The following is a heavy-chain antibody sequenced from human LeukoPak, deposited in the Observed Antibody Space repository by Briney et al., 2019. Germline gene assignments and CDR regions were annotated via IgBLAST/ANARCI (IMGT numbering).Heavy chain of an antibody. CDR1: GGSISSGGYS. CDR3: ARWVVVVTAIYPDY. V-gene: IGHV4-30-2*01. CDR2: IYHSGST. D-gene: IGHD2-21*02. Sequence: SEILSLTCAVSGGSISSGGYSWSWIRQPPGKGLEWIGYIYHSGSTYYNPSPKSRVTISVDRSKNQFSLKLSSVTAADTAVYYCARWVVVVTAIYPDYWGQGTLVTVSS. J-gene: IGHJ4*02.